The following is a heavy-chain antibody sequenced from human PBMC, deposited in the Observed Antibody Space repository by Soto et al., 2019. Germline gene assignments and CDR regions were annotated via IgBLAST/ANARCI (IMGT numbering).Heavy chain of an antibody. CDR2: ISYDGSNK. CDR3: GRGGRKVVTYYCDY. CDR1: GFTFSSYA. D-gene: IGHD3-16*01. Sequence: QVQLVESGGGVVQPGRSLRLSCAASGFTFSSYAMHWVRQAPGKGLERVAVISYDGSNKYYADSVKGRFTISRDNSKNTLYLQMNSLRAEDTAVYYCGRGGRKVVTYYCDYWGQGTLVTVSS. J-gene: IGHJ4*02. V-gene: IGHV3-30-3*01.